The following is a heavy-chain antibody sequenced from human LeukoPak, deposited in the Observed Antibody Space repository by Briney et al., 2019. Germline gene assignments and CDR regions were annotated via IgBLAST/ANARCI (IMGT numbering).Heavy chain of an antibody. V-gene: IGHV3-23*01. D-gene: IGHD3-22*01. CDR1: GFTFSSYA. CDR2: ISGSGGST. Sequence: GGSLRLSCEASGFTFSSYAMSWVRQAPGKGLEWVSAISGSGGSTYYADSVKGRFTISRDNSKNTLYLQMNSLRAEDTAVYYCAKDSSGYYSSPPDYWGQGTLVTVSS. CDR3: AKDSSGYYSSPPDY. J-gene: IGHJ4*02.